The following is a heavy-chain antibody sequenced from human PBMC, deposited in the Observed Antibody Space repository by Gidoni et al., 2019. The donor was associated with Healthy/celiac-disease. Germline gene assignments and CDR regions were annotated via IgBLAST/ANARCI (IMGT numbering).Heavy chain of an antibody. Sequence: QVQLVQSGAEVKKPGSSVKVSCKASGGTFSSYAISWVRQAPGQGLEWMGGIIPILGTANYAQKFQGRVTITADKSTSTAYMELSSLRSEDTAVYYCARVGYCSSTSCSYYFDYWGQGTLVTVSS. CDR2: IIPILGTA. V-gene: IGHV1-69*06. CDR1: GGTFSSYA. D-gene: IGHD2-2*01. CDR3: ARVGYCSSTSCSYYFDY. J-gene: IGHJ4*02.